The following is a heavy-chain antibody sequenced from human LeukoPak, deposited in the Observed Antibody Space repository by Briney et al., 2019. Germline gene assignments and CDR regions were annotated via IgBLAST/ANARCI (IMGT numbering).Heavy chain of an antibody. J-gene: IGHJ4*02. CDR1: GGSISTSSYY. D-gene: IGHD4-11*01. CDR2: IYYSGST. Sequence: PSETLSLTCPVSGGSISTSSYYWGWIRRPPGKGLEWIGTIYYSGSTYYDPSLKSRVTISVDTSKNQFSLKLSSVTAEHTAVYYCARQGHYSNSWPPPTSQAFDYWGQGTLVTVSS. V-gene: IGHV4-39*01. CDR3: ARQGHYSNSWPPPTSQAFDY.